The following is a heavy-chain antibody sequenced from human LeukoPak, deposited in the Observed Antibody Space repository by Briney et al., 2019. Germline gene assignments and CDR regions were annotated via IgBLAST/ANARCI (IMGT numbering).Heavy chain of an antibody. J-gene: IGHJ4*02. Sequence: PGGSLRLSCAASGFTFSSFGMHWVRQAPGKGLEWVAFIWYDGSSQYYPDSVKGRFTISRDNSKNTLWLQMDSLTVEDTAVYYCAKEGYGGYGAFDCWGQGTLVTVSS. V-gene: IGHV3-30*02. CDR3: AKEGYGGYGAFDC. CDR1: GFTFSSFG. D-gene: IGHD5-12*01. CDR2: IWYDGSSQ.